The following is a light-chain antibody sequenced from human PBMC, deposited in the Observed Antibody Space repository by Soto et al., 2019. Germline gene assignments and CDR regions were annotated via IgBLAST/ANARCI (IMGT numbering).Light chain of an antibody. CDR1: RGHSSYT. CDR2: LDGSGGY. CDR3: ETWDSNTVV. J-gene: IGLJ2*01. V-gene: IGLV4-60*03. Sequence: QPVLTQSSSASASLGSSVILSCTLSRGHSSYTIAWHQQQPGKAPRYLMTLDGSGGYNKRSGVRDRFSGSSSGADRYLTISNLQSEDEADYYCETWDSNTVVFGGGTKVTVL.